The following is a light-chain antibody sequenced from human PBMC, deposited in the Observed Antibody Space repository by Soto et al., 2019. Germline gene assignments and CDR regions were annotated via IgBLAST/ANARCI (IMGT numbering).Light chain of an antibody. CDR1: HTVSSS. V-gene: IGKV3-15*01. CDR3: LQYHNWPLT. Sequence: EIVMTQSPATLSVSPGERATLSCRASHTVSSSLAWYQQKPGQAPRLLIYGASTGATDIPARFSGSGSGTDFSLTISSLQSEDFEVYYCLQYHNWPLTLGGGTKVDIK. CDR2: GAS. J-gene: IGKJ4*01.